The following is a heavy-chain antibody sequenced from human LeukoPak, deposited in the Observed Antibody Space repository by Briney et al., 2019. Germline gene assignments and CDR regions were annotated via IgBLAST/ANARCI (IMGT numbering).Heavy chain of an antibody. J-gene: IGHJ4*02. CDR2: ISGSGGST. Sequence: GGSLRLSCAASGFTFSSYAMSWVRQAPGKGLEWVSAISGSGGSTYYADSVKGRFTISRDNSKNTLYLQMNSLRAEDTAVYYCAEDPGYGGATWGGYWGQGTLVTVSS. D-gene: IGHD1-26*01. V-gene: IGHV3-23*01. CDR3: AEDPGYGGATWGGY. CDR1: GFTFSSYA.